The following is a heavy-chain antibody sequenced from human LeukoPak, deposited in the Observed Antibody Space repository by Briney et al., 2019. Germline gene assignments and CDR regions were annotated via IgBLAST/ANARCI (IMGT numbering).Heavy chain of an antibody. CDR2: VYYTGTT. J-gene: IGHJ3*02. CDR3: ARQPNPASGNDAFDI. CDR1: GGSISGSNSY. Sequence: SETLSLTCPVSGGSISGSNSYWGWIRQPPGKGLEWIGSVYYTGTTDYNPSLRGRVTLFVDTSKNQFSLRLSSVTAADTAVYYCARQPNPASGNDAFDIWGQGTMVTVSS. V-gene: IGHV4-39*01. D-gene: IGHD6-13*01.